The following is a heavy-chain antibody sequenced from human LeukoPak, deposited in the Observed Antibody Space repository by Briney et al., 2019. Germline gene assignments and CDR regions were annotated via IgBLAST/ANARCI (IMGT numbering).Heavy chain of an antibody. CDR1: GFTFSSYS. CDR2: VSWNSGTI. J-gene: IGHJ4*02. V-gene: IGHV3-9*01. Sequence: GGSLRLSCAASGFTFSSYSMNWVRQAPGKGLEWVSGVSWNSGTIDYADSVKGRFTISRDNAKNSLYLQMNSLRAEDTALYYCAKGGPYTAMVYYFDYWGQGTLVTVSS. D-gene: IGHD5-18*01. CDR3: AKGGPYTAMVYYFDY.